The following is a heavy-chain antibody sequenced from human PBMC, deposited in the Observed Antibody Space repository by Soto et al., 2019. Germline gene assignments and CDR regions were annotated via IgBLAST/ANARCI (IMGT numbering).Heavy chain of an antibody. CDR1: GFTFSSYS. CDR2: ISSTSGTI. D-gene: IGHD3-10*01. J-gene: IGHJ4*02. Sequence: EVQLVESGGGLVQPGGSLRLSCAASGFTFSSYSLNWVRQAPGKRLEWLSYISSTSGTIYYADSVKGRFTISRDNGKNSVFLQMNSLRAEETAVYFCARGGGSGSYYFLHWGQGTLVTVSS. CDR3: ARGGGSGSYYFLH. V-gene: IGHV3-48*01.